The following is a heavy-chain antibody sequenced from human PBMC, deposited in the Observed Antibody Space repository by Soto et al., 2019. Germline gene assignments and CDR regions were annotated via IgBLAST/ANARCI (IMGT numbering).Heavy chain of an antibody. J-gene: IGHJ6*02. V-gene: IGHV1-69*06. Sequence: VKVSCKASGGTFSSYAISWVRQAPGQGLEWMGGIIPIFGTANYAQKFQGRVTITADKSTSTAYMELSSLRSEDTAVYYCAIYCSSTSCYKGYYGMDVWGQGTTVTVSS. D-gene: IGHD2-2*01. CDR3: AIYCSSTSCYKGYYGMDV. CDR1: GGTFSSYA. CDR2: IIPIFGTA.